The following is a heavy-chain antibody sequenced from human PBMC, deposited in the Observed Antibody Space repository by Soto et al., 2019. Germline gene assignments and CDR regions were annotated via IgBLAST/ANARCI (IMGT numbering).Heavy chain of an antibody. CDR3: ASGNSSGSEGRYYYGMDV. Sequence: SVKVSCKASGGGNLRDYRTTWVRRAPGQGLEWMGGIIPKVGSAIYAQNFQGRVTITEDTSTDTAYMELSSLRSEDTAVYYCASGNSSGSEGRYYYGMDVRGQGTTXTVSS. CDR1: GGGNLRDYR. J-gene: IGHJ6*02. V-gene: IGHV1-69*06. D-gene: IGHD6-19*01. CDR2: IIPKVGSA.